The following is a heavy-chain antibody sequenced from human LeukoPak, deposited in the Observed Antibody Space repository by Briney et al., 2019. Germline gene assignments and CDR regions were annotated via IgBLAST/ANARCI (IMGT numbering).Heavy chain of an antibody. V-gene: IGHV3-23*01. J-gene: IGHJ4*02. CDR3: AKGGHDFNPFYW. CDR2: IKGGGGDP. CDR1: GFTFSTYA. Sequence: PGMYLRLYGAASGFTFSTYAMGWVRQAPGNGLEGVSSIKGGGGDPFYADSVNGRFTITRDNSKNTLFLQLDSLRAEDTAVYYCAKGGHDFNPFYWWGQGTLVTVSS. D-gene: IGHD2-21*02.